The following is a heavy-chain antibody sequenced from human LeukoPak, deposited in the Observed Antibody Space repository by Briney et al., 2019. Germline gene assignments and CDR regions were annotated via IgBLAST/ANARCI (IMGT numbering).Heavy chain of an antibody. Sequence: GGSLRLSCAASGFTFSAYTMSWVRQAPGKGLEWVSSTSNSGSYIYYADSVKGRFTISRDNAENSLYLQMNSLRVEDTAVYYCARGDRNSSSWSRPNAFDIWGQGTMVTVSS. D-gene: IGHD6-13*01. CDR2: TSNSGSYI. CDR1: GFTFSAYT. J-gene: IGHJ3*02. V-gene: IGHV3-21*01. CDR3: ARGDRNSSSWSRPNAFDI.